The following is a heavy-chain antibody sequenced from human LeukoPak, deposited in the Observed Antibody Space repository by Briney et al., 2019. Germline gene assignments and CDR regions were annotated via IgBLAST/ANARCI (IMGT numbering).Heavy chain of an antibody. CDR2: ISSSSYI. Sequence: PGGSLRLSCAASGFTFSSYSMNWVRQAPEKGLEWVLSISSSSYIYYADSVKGRFTIPRDNAKNSLYLQMNSLRAGDTAVYYCARASYCSSTSCYRAPFDYWGQGTLVTVSS. CDR3: ARASYCSSTSCYRAPFDY. D-gene: IGHD2-2*01. J-gene: IGHJ4*02. V-gene: IGHV3-21*01. CDR1: GFTFSSYS.